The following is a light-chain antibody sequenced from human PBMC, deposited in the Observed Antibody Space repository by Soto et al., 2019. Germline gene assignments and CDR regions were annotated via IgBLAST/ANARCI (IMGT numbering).Light chain of an antibody. CDR3: QQSYSTPWT. J-gene: IGKJ2*02. CDR1: QSISSF. Sequence: DIQMTQSPSSLSASVGDRVTITCRASQSISSFLNWYQQKPGKVPKLLIYAASSLQSGVPSRFSRSGSGADFTLTISSLEPEDFATYYCQQSYSTPWTFGQGTKLEIK. V-gene: IGKV1-39*01. CDR2: AAS.